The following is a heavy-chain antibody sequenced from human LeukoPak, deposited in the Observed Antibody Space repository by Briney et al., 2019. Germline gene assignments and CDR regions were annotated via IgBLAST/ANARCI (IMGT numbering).Heavy chain of an antibody. CDR1: GFPFSSYA. J-gene: IGHJ4*02. V-gene: IGHV3-23*01. CDR2: ISGSGGST. Sequence: GGSLRLSCAASGFPFSSYAMSWVRQAPGKGLEWVSAISGSGGSTYYADSVKGRFTISRDNSKNTLYLQMNSLRAEDTAVYYCASIMIVVVRVFDYWGQGTLVTVSS. D-gene: IGHD3-22*01. CDR3: ASIMIVVVRVFDY.